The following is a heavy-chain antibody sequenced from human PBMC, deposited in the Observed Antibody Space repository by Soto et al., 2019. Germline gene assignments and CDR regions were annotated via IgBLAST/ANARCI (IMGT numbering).Heavy chain of an antibody. J-gene: IGHJ6*02. CDR2: INHSGSL. CDR1: GGPMSSGDQY. Sequence: TLSLSCAVTGGPMSSGDQYWSWIRQRPGEGLEWFGYINHSGSLYYNPSLKSRVSMSVDTSKNQFSLNLSSVTAADTAVYYCARELPQRQGRNMDVWGQGTTVTVSS. CDR3: ARELPQRQGRNMDV. V-gene: IGHV4-31*11. D-gene: IGHD1-1*01.